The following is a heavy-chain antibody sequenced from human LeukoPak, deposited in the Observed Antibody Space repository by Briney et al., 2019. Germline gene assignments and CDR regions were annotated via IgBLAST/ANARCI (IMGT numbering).Heavy chain of an antibody. Sequence: PSETLSLTCAVSGYSISSGYYWGWIRQPPGKGLEWIGNIYHSGSTYYNPSLKSRVTISVDTSKNQFSLKLSSVTAADTPAYNCGQPGLRSPDFRGQGTLVTVSS. D-gene: IGHD3-16*01. CDR2: IYHSGST. CDR1: GYSISSGYY. J-gene: IGHJ4*02. CDR3: GQPGLRSPDF. V-gene: IGHV4-38-2*01.